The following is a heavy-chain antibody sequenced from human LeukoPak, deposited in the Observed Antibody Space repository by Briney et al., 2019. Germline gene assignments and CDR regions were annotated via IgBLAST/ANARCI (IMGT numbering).Heavy chain of an antibody. D-gene: IGHD1-1*01. V-gene: IGHV3-21*01. J-gene: IGHJ3*02. Sequence: GGSLRLSCVASGFTFSAYSMNWVRHAPAQGLEWVSSITSSSSSTYYADSVKGRFTISRDNAKNSLYLQMIILRAEDTAVYFCARFETCQCDDVFDIWGQGTMVTVSS. CDR1: GFTFSAYS. CDR3: ARFETCQCDDVFDI. CDR2: ITSSSSST.